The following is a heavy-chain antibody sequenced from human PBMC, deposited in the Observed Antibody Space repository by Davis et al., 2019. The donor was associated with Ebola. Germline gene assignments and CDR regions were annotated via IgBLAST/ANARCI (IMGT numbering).Heavy chain of an antibody. D-gene: IGHD3-16*01. CDR2: INIDASST. Sequence: HTGGSLRLSCAASGFTFSSYWMYWVRQVPGKGLVWVSRINIDASSTTYADSVKGRFTISRDNAKDTLYLQMNSLTPEDTAVYHCATAGPKGGYYYMDVWGKGTTVTVSS. CDR1: GFTFSSYW. J-gene: IGHJ6*03. CDR3: ATAGPKGGYYYMDV. V-gene: IGHV3-74*01.